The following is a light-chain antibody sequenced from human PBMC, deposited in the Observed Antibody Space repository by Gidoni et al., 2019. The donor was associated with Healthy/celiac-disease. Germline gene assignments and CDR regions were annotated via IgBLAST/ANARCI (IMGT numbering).Light chain of an antibody. V-gene: IGKV1-39*01. CDR1: QSISSY. Sequence: DIQMTQSPSSLSASVGDRVTITCRASQSISSYLNWYQQKPGKAPKLLIYAASSLQSGVPSRFSGSGSWTDFTLTISSLQPEDFATYYCQQGYRTPFTFGPGTKVDIK. CDR2: AAS. CDR3: QQGYRTPFT. J-gene: IGKJ3*01.